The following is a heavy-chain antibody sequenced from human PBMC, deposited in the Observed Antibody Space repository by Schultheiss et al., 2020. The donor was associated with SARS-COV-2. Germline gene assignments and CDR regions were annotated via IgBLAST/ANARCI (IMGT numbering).Heavy chain of an antibody. Sequence: SQTLSLTCTVSGGSISSSSYYWGWIRQPAGKGLEYIGRIYNTGSTNYNPSFKSRVTISADTSKNQLSLNLSSVTAADTAVYYCARDSDYNRGNYYYYYYMDVWGKGTTVTVSS. V-gene: IGHV4-61*02. CDR2: IYNTGST. D-gene: IGHD4-11*01. CDR1: GGSISSSSYY. J-gene: IGHJ6*03. CDR3: ARDSDYNRGNYYYYYYMDV.